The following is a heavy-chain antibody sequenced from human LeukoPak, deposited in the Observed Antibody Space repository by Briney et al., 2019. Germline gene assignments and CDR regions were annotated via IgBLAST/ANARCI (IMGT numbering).Heavy chain of an antibody. CDR3: ARGYSSSWLGYFDY. V-gene: IGHV3-48*02. CDR1: GFTFSTYS. CDR2: ITSSSSTI. D-gene: IGHD6-13*01. Sequence: PGGSLRLSCAASGFTFSTYSMNWVRQAPGKGLEWVSYITSSSSTIYYADSVRGRFTISRDNAKNSLYLQMNSLRDEDTAVYYCARGYSSSWLGYFDYWGQGTLVTVSS. J-gene: IGHJ4*02.